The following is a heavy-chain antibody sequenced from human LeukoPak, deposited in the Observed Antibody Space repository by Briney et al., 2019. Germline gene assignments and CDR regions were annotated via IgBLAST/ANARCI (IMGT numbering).Heavy chain of an antibody. V-gene: IGHV4-38-2*01. CDR3: ATVNSAYITIFGVVRNYFDY. D-gene: IGHD3-3*01. Sequence: PSETLSLTCAVSGYSISSGYYWGWIRQPPGKGLEWIGSIYHSGSTYYNPSLKSRVTISVDTSKNQFSLKLSSVTAADTAVYYCATVNSAYITIFGVVRNYFDYWGQGTLVTVSS. J-gene: IGHJ4*02. CDR2: IYHSGST. CDR1: GYSISSGYY.